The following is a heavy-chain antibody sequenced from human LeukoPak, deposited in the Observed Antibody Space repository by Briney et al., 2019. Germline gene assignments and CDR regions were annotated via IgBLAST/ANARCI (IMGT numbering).Heavy chain of an antibody. CDR2: INPNSGGT. CDR1: GYTFAGYY. J-gene: IGHJ4*02. Sequence: ASVKVSCKASGYTFAGYYMHWVRQAPGQGLEWMGWINPNSGGTNYAQKFQGRVTMTRDTSISTAYMELSRLRSDDTAVYYCARFCSSTSCYFIGGWGQGTLVTVYS. D-gene: IGHD2-2*01. CDR3: ARFCSSTSCYFIGG. V-gene: IGHV1-2*02.